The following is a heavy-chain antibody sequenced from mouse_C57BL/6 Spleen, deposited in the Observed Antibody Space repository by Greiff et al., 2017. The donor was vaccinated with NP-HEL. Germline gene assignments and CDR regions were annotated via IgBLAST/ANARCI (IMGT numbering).Heavy chain of an antibody. V-gene: IGHV1-61*01. CDR3: ARSGYGSSYRYFDV. CDR1: GYTFTSYW. J-gene: IGHJ1*03. CDR2: IYPSDSET. Sequence: QVQLQQPGAELVRPGSSVKLSCKASGYTFTSYWMDWVKQRPGQGLEWIGNIYPSDSETHYNQKFKDKATLTVDKSSSTAYMQLSSLTSEDSAVYYGARSGYGSSYRYFDVWGTGTTVTVSS. D-gene: IGHD1-1*01.